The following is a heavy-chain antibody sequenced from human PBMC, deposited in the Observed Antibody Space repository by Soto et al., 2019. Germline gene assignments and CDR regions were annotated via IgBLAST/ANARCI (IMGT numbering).Heavy chain of an antibody. V-gene: IGHV3-11*01. CDR3: ARTSGSWFGELFDY. CDR2: ISSSGSTI. D-gene: IGHD3-10*01. J-gene: IGHJ4*02. CDR1: GFTFSDYY. Sequence: LSLTCAASGFTFSDYYMSWIRQAPGKGLEWVSYISSSGSTIYYADSVKGRFTISRDNAKNSLYLQMNSLRAEDTAVYYCARTSGSWFGELFDYWGQGTLVTVSS.